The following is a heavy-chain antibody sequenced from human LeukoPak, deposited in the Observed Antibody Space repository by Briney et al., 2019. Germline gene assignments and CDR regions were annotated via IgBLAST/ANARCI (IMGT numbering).Heavy chain of an antibody. J-gene: IGHJ4*02. CDR3: ATLSSSHRAVDY. CDR2: INHSGST. D-gene: IGHD6-6*01. Sequence: SGTLSLTCAVSGGSISSSNWWSWVRQPPGKGLEWIGEINHSGSTNYNPSLKRRVTISVDTSKNQFSLKLSSVTAADTAVYDCATLSSSHRAVDYWGQGTLVTVSS. V-gene: IGHV4-4*02. CDR1: GGSISSSNW.